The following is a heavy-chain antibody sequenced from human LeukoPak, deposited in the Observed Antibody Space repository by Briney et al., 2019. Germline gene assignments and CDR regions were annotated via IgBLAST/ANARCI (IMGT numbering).Heavy chain of an antibody. CDR2: IIPILGIA. J-gene: IGHJ4*02. D-gene: IGHD3-22*01. CDR1: GGTFSSYA. CDR3: ARSFKSYYYDSSGYYYFDY. V-gene: IGHV1-69*04. Sequence: GASVKVSCKASGGTFSSYAISWVRQAPGQGLEWMGRIIPILGIANYAQKFQGRVTITADKSTSTAYMELSSLRSKDTAVYYCARSFKSYYYDSSGYYYFDYWGQGTLVTVSS.